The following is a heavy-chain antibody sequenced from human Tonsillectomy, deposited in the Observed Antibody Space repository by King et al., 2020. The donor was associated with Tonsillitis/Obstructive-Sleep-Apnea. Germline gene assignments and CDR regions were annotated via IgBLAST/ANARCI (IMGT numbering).Heavy chain of an antibody. Sequence: VQLVESGGGVVQPGTSLRLSCAASGFTFSSYGMYWVRQAPGKGLEWVAVISYDGSNKYYADSVKGRFTISRDNSKNQLYLQMNSLRAEGTAGYYCAKDGRDIVVDPDYYYYYYMDAWGKGTTVTVSS. V-gene: IGHV3-30*18. CDR3: AKDGRDIVVDPDYYYYYYMDA. CDR1: GFTFSSYG. J-gene: IGHJ6*03. CDR2: ISYDGSNK. D-gene: IGHD2-2*01.